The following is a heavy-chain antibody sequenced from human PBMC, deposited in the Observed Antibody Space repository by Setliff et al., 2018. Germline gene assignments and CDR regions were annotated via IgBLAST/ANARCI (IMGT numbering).Heavy chain of an antibody. V-gene: IGHV3-53*01. Sequence: GGSLRLSCAASGFVVSNNELSWVRQAPEKGLEWVSVTYVGGATNYADSVKGRFTISRDNSKNTLYLQMSSLRADDTAVYSCRLWLHETMRDYWGQETLVTVSS. CDR2: TYVGGAT. CDR1: GFVVSNNE. D-gene: IGHD3-10*01. J-gene: IGHJ4*02. CDR3: RLWLHETMRDY.